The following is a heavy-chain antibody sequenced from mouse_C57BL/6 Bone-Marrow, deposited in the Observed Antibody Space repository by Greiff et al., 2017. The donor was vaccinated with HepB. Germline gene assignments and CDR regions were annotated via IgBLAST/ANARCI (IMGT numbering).Heavy chain of an antibody. Sequence: QVQLKQPGAELVKPGASVKLSCKASGYTFTSYWMHWVKQRPGQGLEWIGMIHPNSGSTNYNEKFKSKATLTVDKSSSTAYMQLSSLTSEDSAVYYCARSPITTVVPRYFDVWGTGTTVTVSS. CDR2: IHPNSGST. CDR1: GYTFTSYW. V-gene: IGHV1-64*01. CDR3: ARSPITTVVPRYFDV. J-gene: IGHJ1*03. D-gene: IGHD1-1*01.